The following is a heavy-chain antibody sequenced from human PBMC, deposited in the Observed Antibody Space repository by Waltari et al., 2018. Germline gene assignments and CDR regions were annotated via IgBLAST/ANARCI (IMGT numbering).Heavy chain of an antibody. D-gene: IGHD4-17*01. V-gene: IGHV1-69*14. CDR2: IIPIFGTA. J-gene: IGHJ2*01. Sequence: QVQLVQSGAQVKKPGSSVKVSCTASGGTFSSYATSWVRQPPGQWLEWMGGIIPIFGTANYAQKFQGRFTITADKSTSTAYMELSSLGSEDTAVYYCARSPTVTQIGYFDLWGRGTLVTVSS. CDR3: ARSPTVTQIGYFDL. CDR1: GGTFSSYA.